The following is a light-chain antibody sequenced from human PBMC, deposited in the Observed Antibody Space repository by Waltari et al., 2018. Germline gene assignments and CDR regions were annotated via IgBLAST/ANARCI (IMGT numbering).Light chain of an antibody. CDR3: MHGGHWPYT. V-gene: IGKV2-30*01. CDR1: PSPVYSDGNTY. CDR2: KIS. Sequence: VVLTQSPLSRPVTPGQPASIPCSPSPSPVYSDGNTYLNWFQQRPGQSPRRLLYKISNRDSGVPDRFSGSGSGTDFTLKISRVEAEDVGIYYCMHGGHWPYTFGQGTKLEIE. J-gene: IGKJ2*01.